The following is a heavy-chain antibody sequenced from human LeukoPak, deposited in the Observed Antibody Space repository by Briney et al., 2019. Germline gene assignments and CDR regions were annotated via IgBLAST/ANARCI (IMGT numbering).Heavy chain of an antibody. Sequence: PGGSLRLSCAASGFTFSHYSMNWVRQAPGKGLEWISYIGISSGNTKCADSVKGRFTISGDKAKNSVYLQMNSLRVEDTAVYYCARDTKYAFDNWGQGTLVTVSS. V-gene: IGHV3-48*01. CDR3: ARDTKYAFDN. CDR1: GFTFSHYS. CDR2: IGISSGNT. D-gene: IGHD2-2*01. J-gene: IGHJ4*02.